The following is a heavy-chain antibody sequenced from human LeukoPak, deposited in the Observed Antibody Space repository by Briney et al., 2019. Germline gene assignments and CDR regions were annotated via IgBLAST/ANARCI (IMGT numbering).Heavy chain of an antibody. Sequence: GGSLRLSCAASGFTFSSYAMHWVRQAPGKGLEWVAVISYDGSNKYYADSVKGRFTISRDNSKNTLYLQMNSLRAEDTAVYYCVRPATNDGGSYYFDYWGQGTLVTVSS. D-gene: IGHD1-26*01. V-gene: IGHV3-30*04. J-gene: IGHJ4*02. CDR2: ISYDGSNK. CDR3: VRPATNDGGSYYFDY. CDR1: GFTFSSYA.